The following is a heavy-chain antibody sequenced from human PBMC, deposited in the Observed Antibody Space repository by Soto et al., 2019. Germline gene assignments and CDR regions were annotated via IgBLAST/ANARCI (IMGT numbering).Heavy chain of an antibody. CDR2: MYIGGDI. J-gene: IGHJ4*01. D-gene: IGHD3-16*01. Sequence: PXASRRVTLLASGFTVNTNYMYWVRQAPGRGLEWVSAMYIGGDIHYADSVKCRFTISRDTSENTLYLRMDKLRVEDTAVYFCVFRIPSWVFHDWGQGALVTVSS. CDR3: VFRIPSWVFHD. V-gene: IGHV3-53*01. CDR1: GFTVNTNY.